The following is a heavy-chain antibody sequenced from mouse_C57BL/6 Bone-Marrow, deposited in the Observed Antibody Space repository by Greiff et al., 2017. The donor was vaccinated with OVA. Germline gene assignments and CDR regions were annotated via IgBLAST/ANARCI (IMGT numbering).Heavy chain of an antibody. V-gene: IGHV5-4*01. Sequence: EVHLVESGGGLVKPGGSLKLSCAASGFTFSSYAMSWVRQTPEKRLEWVATISDGGSYTYYPDNVKGRFTISRDNAKNNLYLQMSHLKAEDTAMDYCARDRSSLNFDYWGQGTTLTVSA. J-gene: IGHJ2*01. CDR1: GFTFSSYA. CDR2: ISDGGSYT. D-gene: IGHD1-1*01. CDR3: ARDRSSLNFDY.